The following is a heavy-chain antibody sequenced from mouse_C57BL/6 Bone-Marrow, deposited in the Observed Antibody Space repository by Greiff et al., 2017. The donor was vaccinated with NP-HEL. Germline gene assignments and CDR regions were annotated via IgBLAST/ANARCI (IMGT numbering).Heavy chain of an antibody. CDR2: SRNKANGYTT. J-gene: IGHJ1*03. Sequence: EVKLVESGGGLVQPGGSLSLSCAASGFTFTDYYMSWVRQPPGKALEWLGFSRNKANGYTTEYSASVKGRFTSYRDNSQSILYLQMNALRAEDSATYYCARYGTRGNCYWYFDVWGTGTTVTVSS. D-gene: IGHD2-1*01. CDR3: ARYGTRGNCYWYFDV. V-gene: IGHV7-3*01. CDR1: GFTFTDYY.